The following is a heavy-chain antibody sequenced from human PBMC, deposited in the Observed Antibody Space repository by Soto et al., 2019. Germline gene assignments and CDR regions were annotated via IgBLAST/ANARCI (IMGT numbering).Heavy chain of an antibody. CDR2: ISSSSSYI. V-gene: IGHV3-21*01. Sequence: EVQLVESGGGLVKPGGSLRLSCAASGFTFSSYSMNWVRQAPGKGLEWVSSISSSSSYIYYADSVKGRFTISRDNAKNSLYXXMNSLRAEDTAVYXXXRDRIAAAGLFDYWGQGTLVTVSS. CDR1: GFTFSSYS. D-gene: IGHD6-13*01. J-gene: IGHJ4*02. CDR3: XRDRIAAAGLFDY.